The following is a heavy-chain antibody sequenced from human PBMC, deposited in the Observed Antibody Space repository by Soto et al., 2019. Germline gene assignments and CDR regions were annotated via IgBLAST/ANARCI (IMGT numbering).Heavy chain of an antibody. Sequence: PGGSLRLSCEASGFTFRNHGMHWVRQAPGKGLEWVAVIWYDGSDKYYADSVKGRFTISRDNSKNMLYLQMDSLRSDDTAVYYCAREIQNDIRPGGMDVWGQGTTVTVSS. D-gene: IGHD2-8*01. J-gene: IGHJ6*02. CDR2: IWYDGSDK. CDR3: AREIQNDIRPGGMDV. V-gene: IGHV3-33*01. CDR1: GFTFRNHG.